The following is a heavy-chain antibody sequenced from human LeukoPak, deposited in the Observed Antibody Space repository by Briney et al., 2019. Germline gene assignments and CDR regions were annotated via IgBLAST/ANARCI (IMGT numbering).Heavy chain of an antibody. Sequence: ASVKVSCKASGYTFTSYAMHWVRQAPGQRLEWMGWINAGNGNTKYSQKFQGRVTITRDTSASTAYMELSSPRSEDTAVYYCARDYDYGSGSYILDCWGQGTLVTVSS. CDR1: GYTFTSYA. CDR2: INAGNGNT. CDR3: ARDYDYGSGSYILDC. V-gene: IGHV1-3*01. D-gene: IGHD3-10*01. J-gene: IGHJ4*02.